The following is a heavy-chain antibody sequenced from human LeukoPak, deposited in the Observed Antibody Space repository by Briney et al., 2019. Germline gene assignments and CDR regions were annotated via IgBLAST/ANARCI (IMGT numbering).Heavy chain of an antibody. V-gene: IGHV4-30-4*08. D-gene: IGHD2-2*02. J-gene: IGHJ5*02. CDR2: IYYSGST. Sequence: SETLSLTCTVSGGSISSGDYYWSWIRQPPGKGLEWIGYIYYSGSTYYNPSLKSRVTISVDTSKNQFSLKLSSVTAADTAVYYCAREILVVVPAAILDWFDPWGPGTLVTVSS. CDR3: AREILVVVPAAILDWFDP. CDR1: GGSISSGDYY.